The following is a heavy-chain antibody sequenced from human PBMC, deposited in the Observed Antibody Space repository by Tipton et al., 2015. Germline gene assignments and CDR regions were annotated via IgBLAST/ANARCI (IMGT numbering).Heavy chain of an antibody. CDR2: ISYSGST. J-gene: IGHJ4*02. CDR1: GGSVNSANYY. Sequence: LRLSCTVSGGSVNSANYYWSWIRQPPGKGLEWVGYISYSGSTHYNPSFKSRVAISVDTPKNQFSLKLSSVTAADTAVYYCARARGRHGGLFDSWGQGILVTVSS. CDR3: ARARGRHGGLFDS. V-gene: IGHV4-61*01. D-gene: IGHD4-23*01.